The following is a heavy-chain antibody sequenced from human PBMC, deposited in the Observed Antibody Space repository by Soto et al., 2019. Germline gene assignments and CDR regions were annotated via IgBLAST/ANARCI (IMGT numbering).Heavy chain of an antibody. J-gene: IGHJ4*02. CDR3: ASSAGYRSGWYVQEGWADGY. CDR2: IYYSGST. Sequence: SETLSLTCTVSGGSISSSSYYWGWIRQPPGKGLEWIGSIYYSGSTYYNPSLKSRVTISVDTSKNQFSLKLSSVTAADTAVYYCASSAGYRSGWYVQEGWADGYWGQGTLVAVYS. V-gene: IGHV4-39*01. CDR1: GGSISSSSYY. D-gene: IGHD6-19*01.